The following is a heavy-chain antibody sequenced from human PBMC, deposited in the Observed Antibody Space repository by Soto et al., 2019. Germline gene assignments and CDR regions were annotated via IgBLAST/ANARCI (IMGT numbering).Heavy chain of an antibody. J-gene: IGHJ6*02. V-gene: IGHV1-69*01. D-gene: IGHD2-2*01. CDR2: SIPIPGTA. Sequence: QVPLVQSGAEVKKPGSSVKVSCKASGGTLGSNAISGVRQALGKGLGGMGGSIPIPGTANYAKKFQGRATIAADESTSTAYMELSSLRSEDTAVYYCARSQGSSTSLEIYYHYYYGMDVWGQGTTVTVSS. CDR1: GGTLGSNA. CDR3: ARSQGSSTSLEIYYHYYYGMDV.